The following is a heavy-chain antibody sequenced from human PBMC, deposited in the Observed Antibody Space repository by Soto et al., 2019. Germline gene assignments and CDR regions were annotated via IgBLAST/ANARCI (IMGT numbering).Heavy chain of an antibody. J-gene: IGHJ4*02. CDR1: GDSISSTGYH. Sequence: LSLTCNVFGDSISSTGYHWGWIRQPPGKGLEWIGTISYNGKTYNNSSLRSRVTISADTSKNQFSPKLSSVTAADTAVYYCATNGRGFSGYDYDYWGQGTLVTVSS. V-gene: IGHV4-39*01. CDR2: ISYNGKT. D-gene: IGHD5-12*01. CDR3: ATNGRGFSGYDYDY.